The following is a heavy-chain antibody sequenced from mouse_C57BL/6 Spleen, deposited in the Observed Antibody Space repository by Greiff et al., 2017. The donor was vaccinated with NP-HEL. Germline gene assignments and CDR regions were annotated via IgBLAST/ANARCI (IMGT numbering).Heavy chain of an antibody. CDR2: INPNNGGT. V-gene: IGHV1-26*01. CDR1: GYTFTDYY. Sequence: EVQLQQSGPELVKPGASVKISFKASGYTFTDYYMNWVKQSHGKSLEWIGDINPNNGGTSYNQKFKGKATLTVDKSSSTAYMELRSLTSEDSAVYYCARWYYAMDYWGQGTSVTVSS. J-gene: IGHJ4*01. CDR3: ARWYYAMDY.